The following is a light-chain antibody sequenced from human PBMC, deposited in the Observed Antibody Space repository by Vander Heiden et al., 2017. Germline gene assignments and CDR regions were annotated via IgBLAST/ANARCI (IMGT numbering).Light chain of an antibody. V-gene: IGKV2-28*01. J-gene: IGKJ1*01. CDR2: LGS. CDR1: QSLLHSNGYNY. Sequence: IERTQSPLSLPVTPGEPASIACRSSQSLLHSNGYNYLDWYLQKPGQSPQLLIYLGSNRDSGVPDRFSGSGSGTDFTLKISRVEAEDVGVYYCMQALQTPPAFGQGTKVEIK. CDR3: MQALQTPPA.